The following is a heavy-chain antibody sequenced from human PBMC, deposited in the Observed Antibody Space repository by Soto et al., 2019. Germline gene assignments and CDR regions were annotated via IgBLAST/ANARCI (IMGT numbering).Heavy chain of an antibody. J-gene: IGHJ6*02. CDR1: GFTFSSCA. Sequence: GGSLRLSCAASGFTFSSCAMGWVRQAPGKGLEWVSDIIDSGGSTYYADSVKGRFTISRDNSKSTLYLQMNSLRAEDTALYYCAKGRSYYYYYVVDVWGQGSSVTVSS. V-gene: IGHV3-23*01. CDR3: AKGRSYYYYYVVDV. CDR2: IIDSGGST.